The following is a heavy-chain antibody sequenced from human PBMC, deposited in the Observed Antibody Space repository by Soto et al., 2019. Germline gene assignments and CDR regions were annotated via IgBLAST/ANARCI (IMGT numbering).Heavy chain of an antibody. V-gene: IGHV4-30-4*01. CDR3: ARAYCGGDCPWGDAFDI. D-gene: IGHD2-21*02. CDR1: GGSISSGDYY. Sequence: QVQLQESGPGLVKPSQTLSLTCTVSGGSISSGDYYWSWIRQPPGKGLEWIGYIYYSGSTYYNPSLKRRVTIAVDTSKNQFSLKLSSVTAADTAVYYCARAYCGGDCPWGDAFDIWGQGTMVTVSS. J-gene: IGHJ3*02. CDR2: IYYSGST.